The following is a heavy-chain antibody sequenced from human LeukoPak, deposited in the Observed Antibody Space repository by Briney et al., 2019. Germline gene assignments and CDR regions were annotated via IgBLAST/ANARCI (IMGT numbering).Heavy chain of an antibody. Sequence: GGSLRLSCAASGFTFSSYGMHWVRQAPGTGLEWGAIISYDERNKYYADSVKGRFTISRDKSKNTLYLQMNSLRPDDTAVYYCAKEKYSSSWYIDYWGQGTPVTVSS. CDR3: AKEKYSSSWYIDY. CDR1: GFTFSSYG. D-gene: IGHD6-13*01. V-gene: IGHV3-30*18. CDR2: ISYDERNK. J-gene: IGHJ4*02.